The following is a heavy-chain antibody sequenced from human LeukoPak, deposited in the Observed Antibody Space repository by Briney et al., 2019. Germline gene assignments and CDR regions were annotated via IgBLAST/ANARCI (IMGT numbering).Heavy chain of an antibody. Sequence: GGSLRLSCAASGFTFSDYYMSWIRQAPGKGLEGVSYISSSGSTIYYADSVKGRFTISSDNAKNSLYLQMNSLRAEDTAVYYCARVLLWFGELWFDPWGQGTLVTVSS. D-gene: IGHD3-10*01. J-gene: IGHJ5*02. CDR3: ARVLLWFGELWFDP. CDR1: GFTFSDYY. V-gene: IGHV3-11*01. CDR2: ISSSGSTI.